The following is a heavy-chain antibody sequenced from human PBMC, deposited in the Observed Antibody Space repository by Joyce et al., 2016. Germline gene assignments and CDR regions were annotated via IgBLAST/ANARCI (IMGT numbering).Heavy chain of an antibody. D-gene: IGHD2-8*02. CDR1: NYSISSDYY. Sequence: QVQLQESGPGLVKVSETLSLTCAVSNYSISSDYYWGWIRQPPGEGREWIGIIYHRWSAYYHPSLKSRVTISVDTSKNHFSLKLSSVTAADTAVYYCARVALVVHSSLLYYFDSWGQGTLVTVSS. CDR3: ARVALVVHSSLLYYFDS. CDR2: IYHRWSA. V-gene: IGHV4-38-2*01. J-gene: IGHJ4*02.